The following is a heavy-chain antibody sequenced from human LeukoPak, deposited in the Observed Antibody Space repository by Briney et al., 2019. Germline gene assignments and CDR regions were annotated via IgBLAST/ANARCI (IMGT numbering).Heavy chain of an antibody. Sequence: PSETLSLTCAVYGGSFSGYYWGWIRQPPGKGLEWIGEINHSGSTNYNPSLKSRVTISVDTSKNQFSLKLSSVTAADTAVYYCARDRYYYDSSGYSFDYWGQGTLVTVSS. CDR3: ARDRYYYDSSGYSFDY. D-gene: IGHD3-22*01. CDR1: GGSFSGYY. V-gene: IGHV4-34*01. J-gene: IGHJ4*02. CDR2: INHSGST.